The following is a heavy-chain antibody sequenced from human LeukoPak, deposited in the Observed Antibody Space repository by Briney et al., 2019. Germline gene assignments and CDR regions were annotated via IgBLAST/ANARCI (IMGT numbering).Heavy chain of an antibody. Sequence: SVKVSCKASGFTFKRYAISWVRQAPGQGLEWMGGIIPIFGTANYAQKFQGRVTITAAESTSTAYMELSSLRSEDTAVYYCAHHGDYDFWSGYFDYWGQGTLVTVSS. CDR3: AHHGDYDFWSGYFDY. V-gene: IGHV1-69*13. D-gene: IGHD3-3*01. J-gene: IGHJ4*02. CDR1: GFTFKRYA. CDR2: IIPIFGTA.